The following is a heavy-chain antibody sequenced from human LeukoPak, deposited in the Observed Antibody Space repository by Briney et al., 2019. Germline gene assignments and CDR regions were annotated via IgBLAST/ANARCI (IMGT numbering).Heavy chain of an antibody. CDR3: ARGWSLDY. V-gene: IGHV3-7*04. CDR1: GLTFSSYW. D-gene: IGHD2-15*01. J-gene: IGHJ4*02. Sequence: GGSLRLSCAASGLTFSSYWMSWVRQAPGKGLEWVANIKQDGSEKYYVDSVKGRFTISRDNAKNSLYLQMNSLRAEDTAVYYCARGWSLDYWGQGTLVTVSS. CDR2: IKQDGSEK.